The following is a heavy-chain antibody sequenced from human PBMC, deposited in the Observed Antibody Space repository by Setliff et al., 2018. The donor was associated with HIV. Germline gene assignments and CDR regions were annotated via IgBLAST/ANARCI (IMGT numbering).Heavy chain of an antibody. D-gene: IGHD1-26*01. CDR3: ARVGSYWSTFDY. V-gene: IGHV7-4-1*02. Sequence: ASVKVSCKASGNTFSSYGITWVRQAPGQGLEWMGWINTETGNPMYAQGFRGRFVFSLDTSVSTTYLQINSLKAEDTAMYYCARVGSYWSTFDYWGQGALVTVSS. J-gene: IGHJ4*02. CDR2: INTETGNP. CDR1: GNTFSSYG.